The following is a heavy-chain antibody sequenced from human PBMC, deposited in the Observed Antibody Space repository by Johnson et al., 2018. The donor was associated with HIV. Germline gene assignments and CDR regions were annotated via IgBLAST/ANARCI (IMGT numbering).Heavy chain of an antibody. D-gene: IGHD6-19*01. CDR3: ARGNKGYSSGWDAFDI. CDR2: IKQDGSEK. J-gene: IGHJ3*02. Sequence: VQLVESGGGVVQPGRSLRLSCAASGFTFSSYWMSWVRQAPGKGLEWVANIKQDGSEKYYVDPVRGRFTISRDNAKNSLYLQMNSLRAGDTAVYYCARGNKGYSSGWDAFDIWGQGTMVTVSS. CDR1: GFTFSSYW. V-gene: IGHV3-7*02.